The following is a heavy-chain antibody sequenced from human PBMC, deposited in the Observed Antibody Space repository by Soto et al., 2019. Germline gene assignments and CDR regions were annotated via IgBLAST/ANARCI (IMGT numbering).Heavy chain of an antibody. CDR1: GYTFTTYG. V-gene: IGHV1-18*01. J-gene: IGHJ4*02. CDR3: ARGRYGDY. CDR2: ISAHNGNT. D-gene: IGHD1-1*01. Sequence: QVHLVQSGAEVKKPGASVKVSCKGSGYTFTTYGITWVRQAPGQGLEWMGWISAHNGNTNYAQKLQGRVTVTRDTATSTAYMELRSLRSDCTAVYYCARGRYGDYWGQGALVTVSS.